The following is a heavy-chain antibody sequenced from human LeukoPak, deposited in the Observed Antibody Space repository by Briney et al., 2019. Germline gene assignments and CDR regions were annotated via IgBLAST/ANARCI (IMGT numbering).Heavy chain of an antibody. CDR1: GYTFTSYY. Sequence: ASVKVSCKASGYTFTSYYMHWVRQAPGQGLEWMGIINPSGGSTSYAQKFQGRVTMTRDTSTSTVYMELSSLRSEDTAVYYCARETRIAAAGTKFDPWGQGTLVTVSS. J-gene: IGHJ5*02. V-gene: IGHV1-46*01. D-gene: IGHD6-13*01. CDR2: INPSGGST. CDR3: ARETRIAAAGTKFDP.